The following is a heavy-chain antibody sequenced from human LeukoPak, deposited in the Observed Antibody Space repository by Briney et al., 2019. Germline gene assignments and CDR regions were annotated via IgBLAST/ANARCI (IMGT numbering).Heavy chain of an antibody. CDR2: ISAYNGNT. Sequence: ASVKVSCKASGYTFTSYGISWVRQAPRQGLEWMGWISAYNGNTNYAQKLQGRVTMTTDTSTSTAYMELRSLRSDDTAVYYCARDDLELPYYGMDVWGQGTTVTVSS. D-gene: IGHD1-7*01. CDR3: ARDDLELPYYGMDV. V-gene: IGHV1-18*01. CDR1: GYTFTSYG. J-gene: IGHJ6*02.